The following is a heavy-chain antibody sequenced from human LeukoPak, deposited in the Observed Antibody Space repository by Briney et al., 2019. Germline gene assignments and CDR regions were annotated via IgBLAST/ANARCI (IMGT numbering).Heavy chain of an antibody. Sequence: PGGSLRLSCAASGFTFSSYSMNWVRQAPGKGLEWVSYISSSSSTIYYADSVKGRFTISRDNAKNSLYLQMNSLRAEDTAVYYCAREAEISSSWYDYYGMDVWGQGTTVTVSS. D-gene: IGHD6-13*01. CDR3: AREAEISSSWYDYYGMDV. CDR2: ISSSSSTI. V-gene: IGHV3-48*04. CDR1: GFTFSSYS. J-gene: IGHJ6*02.